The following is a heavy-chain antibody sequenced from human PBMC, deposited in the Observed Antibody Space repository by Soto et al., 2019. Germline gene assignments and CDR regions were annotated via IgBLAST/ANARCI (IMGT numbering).Heavy chain of an antibody. Sequence: EVQLVESGGGLVQPGGSLRVSCAASGFIVSNHYMTWVRQGPGKGLEWVSVIYTGGNTYYADSVKGRFTISRDNSKNTLYLQTNSLRVEDTAVYYCARSTPDDYYYYYMDVWGKGTTVTVS. CDR2: IYTGGNT. D-gene: IGHD2-15*01. V-gene: IGHV3-66*01. CDR3: ARSTPDDYYYYYMDV. CDR1: GFIVSNHY. J-gene: IGHJ6*03.